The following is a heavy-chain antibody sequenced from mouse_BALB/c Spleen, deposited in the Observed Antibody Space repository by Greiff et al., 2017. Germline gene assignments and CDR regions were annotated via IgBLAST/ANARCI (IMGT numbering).Heavy chain of an antibody. Sequence: EVMLVESGGGLVKPGGSLKLSCAASGFTFSSYAMSWVRQTPEKRLEWVASISSGGSTYYPDSVKGRFTISRDNARNILYLQMSSLRSEDTAMYYCARGLYGYVGFAYWGQGTLVTVSA. V-gene: IGHV5-6-5*01. D-gene: IGHD1-2*01. CDR2: ISSGGST. CDR3: ARGLYGYVGFAY. CDR1: GFTFSSYA. J-gene: IGHJ3*01.